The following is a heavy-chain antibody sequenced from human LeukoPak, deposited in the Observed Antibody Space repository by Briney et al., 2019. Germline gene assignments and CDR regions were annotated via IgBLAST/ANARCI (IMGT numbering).Heavy chain of an antibody. CDR3: ARDWQYPRRGDFDY. Sequence: ASVTVSCTASGYTFTIYAMNWVRQAPGQGLEWMGWINTNTGNPTYAQGFTGRFVFSLDTSVSTAYLQISSLKAEDTAVYYCARDWQYPRRGDFDYWGQGTLVTVSS. CDR1: GYTFTIYA. CDR2: INTNTGNP. J-gene: IGHJ4*02. V-gene: IGHV7-4-1*02. D-gene: IGHD2/OR15-2a*01.